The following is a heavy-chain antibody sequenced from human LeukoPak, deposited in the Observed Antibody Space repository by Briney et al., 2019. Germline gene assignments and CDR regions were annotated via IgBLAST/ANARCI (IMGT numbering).Heavy chain of an antibody. V-gene: IGHV3-48*01. CDR3: AKVSGEFGRFGGDAFDI. CDR2: ISSSSSTI. CDR1: GFTFSSYS. J-gene: IGHJ3*02. D-gene: IGHD3-16*01. Sequence: PGGSLRLSCAASGFTFSSYSMNWVRQAPGKGLEWVSYISSSSSTIYYADSVKGRFTISRDNSKNTLYLQMNSLRAEDTAVYYCAKVSGEFGRFGGDAFDIWGQGTMVTVSS.